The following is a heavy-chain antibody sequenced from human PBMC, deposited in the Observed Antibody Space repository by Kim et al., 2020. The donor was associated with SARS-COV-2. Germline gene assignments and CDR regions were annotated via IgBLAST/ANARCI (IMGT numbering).Heavy chain of an antibody. CDR2: IYYSGST. J-gene: IGHJ5*02. Sequence: SETLSLTCTVSGGSISSYYWSWIRQPPGKGLEWIGYIYYSGSTNYNPSLKSRVTISVDTSKNQFSLKLSSVTAADTAVYYCARDEGGYYYGSGNEGFDPWGQGTLVTVSS. V-gene: IGHV4-59*13. CDR1: GGSISSYY. CDR3: ARDEGGYYYGSGNEGFDP. D-gene: IGHD3-10*01.